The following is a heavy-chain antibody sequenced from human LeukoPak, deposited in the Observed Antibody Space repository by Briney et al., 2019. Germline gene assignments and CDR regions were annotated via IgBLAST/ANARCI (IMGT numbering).Heavy chain of an antibody. D-gene: IGHD2-21*01. J-gene: IGHJ4*02. Sequence: GGSLRLSCAASGFTFSSYTMNWVRQAPGKGLEWVSSITSSSSYIYYADSVKGRFTISRDNAKNSLCLQMNSLRAEDTAVYYCARVIASFTPQLGDYFDYWGQGTLVTVSS. V-gene: IGHV3-21*01. CDR1: GFTFSSYT. CDR3: ARVIASFTPQLGDYFDY. CDR2: ITSSSSYI.